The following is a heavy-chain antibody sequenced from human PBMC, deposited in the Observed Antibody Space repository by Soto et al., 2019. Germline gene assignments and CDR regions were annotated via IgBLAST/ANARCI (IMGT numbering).Heavy chain of an antibody. CDR3: ARVDSSGSYFAY. D-gene: IGHD3-22*01. J-gene: IGHJ4*02. V-gene: IGHV4-59*01. CDR2: IYYTGST. Sequence: QVQLQESGPGLVKPSETLSLTCTVSGGSISSYYWSWIRQPPGKGLEWIAYIYYTGSTNYNPSLKSRVTLSADTSKNQFYLKLISVTAADTAMYYCARVDSSGSYFAYWGQGTLVTVSS. CDR1: GGSISSYY.